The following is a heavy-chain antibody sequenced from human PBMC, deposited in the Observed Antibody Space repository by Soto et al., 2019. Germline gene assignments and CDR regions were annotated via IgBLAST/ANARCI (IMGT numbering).Heavy chain of an antibody. D-gene: IGHD2-15*01. CDR1: GFTFSSYG. V-gene: IGHV3-30*18. CDR3: AKVKISGGSSVYYYYGMDV. Sequence: GGSLRLSCAASGFTFSSYGMHWVRQAPGKGLEWVAVISYDGSNKYYADSVKGRFTISRDNSKNTLYLQMNSLRAEDTAVYYCAKVKISGGSSVYYYYGMDVWGQGTTVTVSS. J-gene: IGHJ6*02. CDR2: ISYDGSNK.